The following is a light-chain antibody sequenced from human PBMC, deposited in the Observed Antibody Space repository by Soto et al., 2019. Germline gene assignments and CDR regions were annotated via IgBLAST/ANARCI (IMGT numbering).Light chain of an antibody. V-gene: IGKV1-5*01. CDR2: DVS. CDR1: QNISTS. Sequence: DIQLTQSPSTLSASVGDRVTITCRPSQNISTSLAWYQQKSGRAPKLLIYDVSNLESGVPSRFSGSGSGTECSLTIRGLQPDDFATYYCQQYDSYRTFGQGTTVEVK. J-gene: IGKJ1*01. CDR3: QQYDSYRT.